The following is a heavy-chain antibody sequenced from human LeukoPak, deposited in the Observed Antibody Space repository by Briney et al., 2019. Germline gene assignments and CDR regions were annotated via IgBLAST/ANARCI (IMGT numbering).Heavy chain of an antibody. CDR3: ARGAGLELRREEDRLTYYFDY. D-gene: IGHD1-7*01. CDR2: IIPIFGTA. V-gene: IGHV1-69*05. CDR1: GGTFSSYA. Sequence: GASVKVSCKASGGTFSSYAISWVRQAPGQGLEWMGGIIPIFGTANYAQKFQGRVTITTDESTSTAYMELSSPRSEDTAVYYCARGAGLELRREEDRLTYYFDYWGQGTLVTVSS. J-gene: IGHJ4*02.